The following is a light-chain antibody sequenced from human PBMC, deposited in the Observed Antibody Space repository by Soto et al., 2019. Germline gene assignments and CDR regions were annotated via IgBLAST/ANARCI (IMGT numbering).Light chain of an antibody. CDR2: EVT. V-gene: IGLV2-14*01. J-gene: IGLJ1*01. Sequence: QSALTPPASVSGSPGQSITISCTGTSSDVGGYNYVSWYQQHQGQAPKLLIYEVTNRPSGVSNRFSGSKSGNTASLPISGLQADDEADYYCSSYTSGITYVFGTGTKLTVL. CDR1: SSDVGGYNY. CDR3: SSYTSGITYV.